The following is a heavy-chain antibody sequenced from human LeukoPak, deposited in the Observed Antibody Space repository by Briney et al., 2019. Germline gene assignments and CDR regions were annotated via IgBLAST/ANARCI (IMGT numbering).Heavy chain of an antibody. CDR2: ISYIDVET. CDR1: GFTLSNYA. CDR3: AKRTRDGFNTPIDF. D-gene: IGHD5-24*01. J-gene: IGHJ4*02. V-gene: IGHV3-23*01. Sequence: PGGSLRLSCAASGFTLSNYAMNWVRQAPGKGLVWVSGISYIDVETYYADSVKGRFTISSDNSMNTLYLQMNSLTVEDTAVYYCAKRTRDGFNTPIDFWGQGTLVTVS.